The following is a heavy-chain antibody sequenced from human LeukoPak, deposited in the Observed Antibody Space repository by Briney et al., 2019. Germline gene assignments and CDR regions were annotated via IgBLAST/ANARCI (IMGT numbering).Heavy chain of an antibody. CDR2: IYYSGST. V-gene: IGHV4-39*02. CDR3: ARDRVRGVIITDAFDI. J-gene: IGHJ3*02. CDR1: GGSISSSSYY. D-gene: IGHD3-10*01. Sequence: SETLSLTCTVPGGSISSSSYYWGWIRQPPGKGLEWIGSIYYSGSTYYNPSLKSRVTISVDTSKNQFSLKLSSVTAADTAVYYCARDRVRGVIITDAFDIWGQGTMVTVSS.